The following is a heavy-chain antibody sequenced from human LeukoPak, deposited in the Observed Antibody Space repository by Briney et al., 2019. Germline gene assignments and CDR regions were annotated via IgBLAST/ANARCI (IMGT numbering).Heavy chain of an antibody. CDR1: GFTFSSYG. D-gene: IGHD3-9*01. CDR2: IWYDGSNK. Sequence: PGGSLRLSCAASGFTFSSYGMHWVRQAPGKGLEWVAVIWYDGSNKYYADSVKGRFTISRDNSKNTLYLQMNSLRAEDTAIYYWAKDSPLLTVWGQGTLVTVSS. CDR3: AKDSPLLTV. V-gene: IGHV3-33*06. J-gene: IGHJ4*02.